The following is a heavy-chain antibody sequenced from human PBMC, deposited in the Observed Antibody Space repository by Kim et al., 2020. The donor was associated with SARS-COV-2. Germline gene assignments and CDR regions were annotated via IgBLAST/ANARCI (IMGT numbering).Heavy chain of an antibody. V-gene: IGHV2-70*01. Sequence: YSTSLKTRLTISKDTSKNQVVLTMTNMDPVDTATYYCARIRRYYGDSFDYWGQGTLVTVSS. CDR3: ARIRRYYGDSFDY. D-gene: IGHD4-17*01. J-gene: IGHJ4*02.